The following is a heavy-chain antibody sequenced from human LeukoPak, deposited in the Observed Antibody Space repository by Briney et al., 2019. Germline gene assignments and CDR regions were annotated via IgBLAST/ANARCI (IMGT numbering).Heavy chain of an antibody. CDR3: AKDYYDSSGYHYYYGMDV. CDR1: GFTVSSNY. CDR2: IYNGGST. Sequence: GGSLRLSCAASGFTVSSNYMSWVRQAPGKGLERVSVIYNGGSTKYADSVKGRFTISRDNSKNTLYLQMNSLRAEDTAVYYCAKDYYDSSGYHYYYGMDVWGQGTTVTVSS. V-gene: IGHV3-66*01. D-gene: IGHD3-22*01. J-gene: IGHJ6*02.